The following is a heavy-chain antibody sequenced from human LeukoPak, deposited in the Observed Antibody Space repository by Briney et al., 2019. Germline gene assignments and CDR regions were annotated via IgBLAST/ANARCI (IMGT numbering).Heavy chain of an antibody. D-gene: IGHD2-15*01. CDR1: GGTFSSYA. V-gene: IGHV1-69*13. J-gene: IGHJ4*02. CDR2: IIPIFGTA. CDR3: ARMGYCSGGSYYLRGYSYGFLDY. Sequence: SVKVSCKASGGTFSSYAISWVRQAPGQGLEWMGGIIPIFGTANYAQKFQGRVTITADESTSTAYMELSSLRSEDTAVYYCARMGYCSGGSYYLRGYSYGFLDYWGQGTLVTVSS.